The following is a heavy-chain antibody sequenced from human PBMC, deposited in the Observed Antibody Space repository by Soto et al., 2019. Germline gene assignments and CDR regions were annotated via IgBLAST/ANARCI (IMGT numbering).Heavy chain of an antibody. J-gene: IGHJ5*01. CDR3: ARGRFCLTGRCFPNWFDS. CDR1: GDSISNLDYF. Sequence: SETLSLTCSVSGDSISNLDYFWAWIRQPPGQALEYIGYIYKSATTYYNPSFESRVAISVDTSKSQFSLNVTSVTAADTAVYFCARGRFCLTGRCFPNWFDSWGQGALVTVS. D-gene: IGHD7-27*01. CDR2: IYKSATT. V-gene: IGHV4-30-4*01.